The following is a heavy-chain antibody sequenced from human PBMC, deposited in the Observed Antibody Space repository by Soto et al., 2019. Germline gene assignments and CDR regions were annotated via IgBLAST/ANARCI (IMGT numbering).Heavy chain of an antibody. CDR2: IYYSGST. D-gene: IGHD6-19*01. CDR3: ARSSGWYKALWDY. J-gene: IGHJ4*02. V-gene: IGHV4-59*01. Sequence: SETLSLTCTVSGGSISSSYWSWIRQPPGKGLEWIGYIYYSGSTNYNPSLKSRVTISVDTSKNQFSLKLSSVTAADTAVYYCARSSGWYKALWDYWGQGTLVTVSS. CDR1: GGSISSSY.